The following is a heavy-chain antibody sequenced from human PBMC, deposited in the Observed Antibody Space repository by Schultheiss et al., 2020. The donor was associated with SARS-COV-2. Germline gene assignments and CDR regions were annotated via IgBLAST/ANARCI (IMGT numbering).Heavy chain of an antibody. CDR1: GGSISSYY. CDR3: ARLLGAHYYFDY. CDR2: IYYSGST. J-gene: IGHJ4*02. D-gene: IGHD1-26*01. Sequence: SETLSLTCTVSGGSISSYYWSWIRQPAGKGLEWIGYIYYSGSTNYNPSLKSRVTISVDTSKNQFSLRLSSVTAADTAVYYCARLLGAHYYFDYWGRGTLVTVSS. V-gene: IGHV4-59*01.